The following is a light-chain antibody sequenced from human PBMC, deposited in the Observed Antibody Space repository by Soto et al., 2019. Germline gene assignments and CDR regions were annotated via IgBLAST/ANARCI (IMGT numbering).Light chain of an antibody. Sequence: QFVLTQPASVSGSPGQSITISCTATSSDVGGYNYVSWYQQHPGKAPKFMIYDVSTRPSGVSNRFSGSESGNTASLTISGLQAEDEADYYCCSYTASNTRQLVFGTGTKLTVL. CDR1: SSDVGGYNY. CDR2: DVS. V-gene: IGLV2-14*01. J-gene: IGLJ1*01. CDR3: CSYTASNTRQLV.